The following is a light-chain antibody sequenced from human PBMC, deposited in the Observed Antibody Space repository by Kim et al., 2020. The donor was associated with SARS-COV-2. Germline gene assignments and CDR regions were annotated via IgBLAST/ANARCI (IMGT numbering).Light chain of an antibody. CDR1: ELGDKY. Sequence: VPPGQTVSIACSGDELGDKYVFWFQQKAGQSPVLVIYQDIKRPSGIPERFSASNSGNTATLTISGTQATDEADYYCQAWDSGTVVVFGGGTQLTVL. CDR2: QDI. J-gene: IGLJ3*02. CDR3: QAWDSGTVVV. V-gene: IGLV3-1*01.